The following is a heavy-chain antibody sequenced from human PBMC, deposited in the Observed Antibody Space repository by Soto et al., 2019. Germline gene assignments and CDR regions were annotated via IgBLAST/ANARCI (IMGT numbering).Heavy chain of an antibody. J-gene: IGHJ4*02. CDR2: ISGSSQTI. V-gene: IGHV3-48*02. D-gene: IGHD2-15*01. CDR3: ARTLSWRRGPFDS. Sequence: EVQLVESGGALIQPGGSLRLSCAASGFIFNTYSMNWVRQAPGKGLEWVSYISGSSQTIFYADSVRGRFTISRDNANNSTYLPMVSLRDIDTAVYYCARTLSWRRGPFDSWGQGTLVTVSS. CDR1: GFIFNTYS.